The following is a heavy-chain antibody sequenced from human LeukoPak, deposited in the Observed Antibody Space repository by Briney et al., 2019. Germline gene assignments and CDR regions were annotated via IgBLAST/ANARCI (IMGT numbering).Heavy chain of an antibody. CDR3: ARGPRDIVATISQYYFDY. CDR1: GFTVSSNY. Sequence: GGSLRLSCAASGFTVSSNYMSWVRQAPGKGLEWVSVIYSGGSTYYADSVKGRFTISRDNSKNTLYLQMNSLRAEDTAVYYCARGPRDIVATISQYYFDYWGQGTLVTVSS. J-gene: IGHJ4*02. V-gene: IGHV3-66*01. D-gene: IGHD5-12*01. CDR2: IYSGGST.